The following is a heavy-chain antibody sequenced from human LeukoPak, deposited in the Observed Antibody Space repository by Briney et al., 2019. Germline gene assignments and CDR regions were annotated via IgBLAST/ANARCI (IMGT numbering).Heavy chain of an antibody. J-gene: IGHJ4*02. CDR1: GFTINSYW. CDR3: ATMTSH. V-gene: IGHV3-74*01. Sequence: PGGSLRLSCAASGFTINSYWIHWVRQPPGKGLVWVSRINTDGSSTVYADSVRGRFTISRDNAKNTLYLQMNSLRAEDTAVYYCATMTSHWGQGTLVTVSS. CDR2: INTDGSST. D-gene: IGHD4-11*01.